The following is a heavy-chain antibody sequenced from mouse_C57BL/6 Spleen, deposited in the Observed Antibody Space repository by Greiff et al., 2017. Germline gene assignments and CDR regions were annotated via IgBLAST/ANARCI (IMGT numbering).Heavy chain of an antibody. CDR2: FNPIIGGT. CDR1: GYTFPAYG. CDR3: AREFDV. J-gene: IGHJ1*03. Sequence: QVQLQQPGAELVKPGASVNLSCKASGYTFPAYGIHWVKRRPGQGLEWIGRFNPIIGGTNYNEKFKGKATLTVDKSSSTAYMQLSSLTSEDSAGYYCAREFDVWGKGTTVTVSA. V-gene: IGHV1-64*01.